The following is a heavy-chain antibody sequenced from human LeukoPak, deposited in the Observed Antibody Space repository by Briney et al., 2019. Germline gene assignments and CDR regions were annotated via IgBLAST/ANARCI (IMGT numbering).Heavy chain of an antibody. Sequence: SETLSLTCTVSGGSMSNNYWSWIRQPAGKGLEWIGRIQPSGSTNDNPSLKSRLTMSLDTSKNQFSLRLSSVTAADTAVYYCARDKVFGEWNYYGMDVWGQGTTVTVSS. J-gene: IGHJ6*02. D-gene: IGHD3-10*01. V-gene: IGHV4-4*07. CDR3: ARDKVFGEWNYYGMDV. CDR1: GGSMSNNY. CDR2: IQPSGST.